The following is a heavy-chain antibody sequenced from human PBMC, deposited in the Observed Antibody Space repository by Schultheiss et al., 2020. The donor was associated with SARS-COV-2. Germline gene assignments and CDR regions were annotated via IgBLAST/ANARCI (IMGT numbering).Heavy chain of an antibody. D-gene: IGHD5-24*01. V-gene: IGHV1-18*01. Sequence: ASVKVSCKASGYTFTSYGISWVRQAPGQGLEWMGWISAYNGNTNYAQKFQGRVTITADKSTSTAYMELSSLRSEDTAVYYCTRGGVDGYKPPHFDYWGQGTLVTVSS. CDR3: TRGGVDGYKPPHFDY. J-gene: IGHJ4*02. CDR2: ISAYNGNT. CDR1: GYTFTSYG.